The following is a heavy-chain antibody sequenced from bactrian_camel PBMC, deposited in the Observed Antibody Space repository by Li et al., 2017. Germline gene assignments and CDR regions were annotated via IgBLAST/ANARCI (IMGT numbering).Heavy chain of an antibody. CDR1: GFTFSTNS. V-gene: IGHV3S40*01. D-gene: IGHD2*01. J-gene: IGHJ4*01. CDR2: IDNSGKFT. CDR3: ARCSGSYCYGYVNY. Sequence: VQLVESGGGLVQPGGSLRLSCAASGFTFSTNSMSWVRQAPGKGLEWVSTIDNSGKFTYYSGAVKGRLTISRASAKNTLYLQMNSLKTEDTAMYYCARCSGSYCYGYVNYWGQGTQVTVS.